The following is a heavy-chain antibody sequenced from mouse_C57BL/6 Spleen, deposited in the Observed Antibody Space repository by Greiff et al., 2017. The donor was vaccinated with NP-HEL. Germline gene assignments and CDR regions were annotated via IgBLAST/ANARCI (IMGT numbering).Heavy chain of an antibody. Sequence: QVTLKVSGPELVKPGASVKISCKASGYAFSSSWMNWVKQRPGKGLEWIGRIYPGDGDTNYNGKFKGKATLTADKSSSTAYMQLSSLTSEDSAVYFCARGYYGPFDYWGQGTTLTVSS. CDR1: GYAFSSSW. CDR2: IYPGDGDT. J-gene: IGHJ2*01. V-gene: IGHV1-82*01. CDR3: ARGYYGPFDY. D-gene: IGHD1-2*01.